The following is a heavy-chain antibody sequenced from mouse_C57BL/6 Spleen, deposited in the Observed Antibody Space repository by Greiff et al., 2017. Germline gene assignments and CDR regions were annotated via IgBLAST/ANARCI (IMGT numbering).Heavy chain of an antibody. Sequence: EVKVEESGEGLVKPGGSLKLSCAASGFTFSSYAMSWVRQTPEKRLAWVAYISSGGDYIYYAATVKGRFTISRDNARNTLYLQMSSLKSEDTAMYYCTRDDYGSRGWFAYWGQGTLVTVSA. CDR3: TRDDYGSRGWFAY. D-gene: IGHD1-1*01. V-gene: IGHV5-9-1*02. CDR2: ISSGGDYI. J-gene: IGHJ3*01. CDR1: GFTFSSYA.